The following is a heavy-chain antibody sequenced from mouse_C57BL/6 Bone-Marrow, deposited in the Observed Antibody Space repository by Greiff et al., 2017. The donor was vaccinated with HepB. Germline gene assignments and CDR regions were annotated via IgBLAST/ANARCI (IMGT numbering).Heavy chain of an antibody. V-gene: IGHV14-4*01. CDR3: THYGSSYFDV. D-gene: IGHD1-1*01. J-gene: IGHJ1*03. CDR1: GFNIKDDY. Sequence: DVQLQESGAELVRPGASVKLSCTASGFNIKDDYMHWVKQRPEQGLEWIGWIDPENGDTEYASKFQGKATITADTSSNTAYLQLSSLTSEDTAVYYCTHYGSSYFDVWGTGTTVTVSS. CDR2: IDPENGDT.